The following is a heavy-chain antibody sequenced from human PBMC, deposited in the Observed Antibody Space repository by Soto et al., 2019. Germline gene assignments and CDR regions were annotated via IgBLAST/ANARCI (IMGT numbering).Heavy chain of an antibody. D-gene: IGHD3-9*01. CDR3: ARGKLRYFDWLLVHDAFDI. Sequence: GASVKVSCKASGYTFTGYYMHWVRQAPGQGLEWMGWINPNSGGTNYAQKFQGWVTMTRDTSISTAYMELSRLRSDDTAVYYCARGKLRYFDWLLVHDAFDIWGQGTMVTVSS. J-gene: IGHJ3*02. CDR1: GYTFTGYY. CDR2: INPNSGGT. V-gene: IGHV1-2*04.